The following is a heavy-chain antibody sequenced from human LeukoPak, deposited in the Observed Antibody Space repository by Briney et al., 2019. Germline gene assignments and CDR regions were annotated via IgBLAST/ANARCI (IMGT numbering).Heavy chain of an antibody. V-gene: IGHV4-34*01. D-gene: IGHD2-2*01. CDR2: INHSGST. CDR1: GGSFSGYY. CDR3: ARGRPNLYCSSTSCYHYYYYGMDV. Sequence: SETLSLTCAVYGGSFSGYYWSWIRQPPGKGLEWIGEINHSGSTNYNPSLKSRVTISVDTSKNQFSLKLGSVTAADTAVYYCARGRPNLYCSSTSCYHYYYYGMDVWGQGTTVTVSS. J-gene: IGHJ6*02.